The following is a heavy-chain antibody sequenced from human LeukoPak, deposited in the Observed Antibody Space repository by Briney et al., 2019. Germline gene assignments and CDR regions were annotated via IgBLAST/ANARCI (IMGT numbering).Heavy chain of an antibody. Sequence: GGSLILSCAASGFTFSSYWMSWVRQAPGKGLEWVANIKQDGSEKYYVDSVKGRFTISRDNAKNSLYLQMNSLRAEDTAVYYCARGGYSGYDLWSYNWFDPWGQGTQVTVSS. CDR2: IKQDGSEK. V-gene: IGHV3-7*01. D-gene: IGHD5-12*01. CDR3: ARGGYSGYDLWSYNWFDP. J-gene: IGHJ5*02. CDR1: GFTFSSYW.